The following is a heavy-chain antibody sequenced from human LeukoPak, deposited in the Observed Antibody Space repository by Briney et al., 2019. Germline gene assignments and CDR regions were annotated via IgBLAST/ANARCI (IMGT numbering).Heavy chain of an antibody. CDR1: GGSISSSSYY. V-gene: IGHV4-39*01. CDR2: IDYSGST. CDR3: ARQSGYLAFDY. D-gene: IGHD3-3*01. J-gene: IGHJ4*02. Sequence: SQTLSPTCTVSGGSISSSSYYWGWIRQPPGKGLEWIGSIDYSGSTYYNPSLKSRVTISVDPSKNPFSLQLSSVAAADTAVSYCARQSGYLAFDYWGQGTLVTVSS.